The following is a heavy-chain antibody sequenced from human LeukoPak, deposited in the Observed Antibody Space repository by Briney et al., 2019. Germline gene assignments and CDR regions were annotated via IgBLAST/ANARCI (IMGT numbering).Heavy chain of an antibody. D-gene: IGHD7-27*01. V-gene: IGHV5-51*01. J-gene: IGHJ4*02. CDR3: ARENWGSGDY. CDR2: IYPGDSNI. Sequence: KPGESLKISCKSSGDIFSSYWIGWVRQMPGKGLEWMGIIYPGDSNIKYSPSFQGQVTISVDESINTVYLQWSSLKASDTATYYCARENWGSGDYWGQGTQVTVSA. CDR1: GDIFSSYW.